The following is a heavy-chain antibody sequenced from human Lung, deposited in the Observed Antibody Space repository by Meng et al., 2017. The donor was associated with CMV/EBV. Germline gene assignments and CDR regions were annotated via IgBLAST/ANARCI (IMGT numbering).Heavy chain of an antibody. V-gene: IGHV3-53*01. J-gene: IGHJ3*02. Sequence: GGSXRLXCAASGFTVTSNSMTWVRQAPGKGLECVSVIYSGGTTFKANSVKGRFTISRDNSKNTLFLQMNRLRAEDTAVYYCARSILSNGFDAFDIWGQGTMVTVSS. CDR2: IYSGGTT. CDR1: GFTVTSNS. D-gene: IGHD2/OR15-2a*01. CDR3: ARSILSNGFDAFDI.